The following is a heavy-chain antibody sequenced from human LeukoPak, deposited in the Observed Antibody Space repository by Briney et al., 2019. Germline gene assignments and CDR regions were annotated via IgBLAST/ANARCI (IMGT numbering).Heavy chain of an antibody. Sequence: GGSLSLSCAASGFTFSNYAMIWLRPPPRKGLACVSSLSGVYGLTFYPASVKGCFTISRDNSKNTLYLQMRNVRPDDTAIYDCARKEAEYHYYIGVWGKGTTVTVSS. V-gene: IGHV3-23*01. CDR2: LSGVYGLT. J-gene: IGHJ6*03. CDR3: ARKEAEYHYYIGV. CDR1: GFTFSNYA.